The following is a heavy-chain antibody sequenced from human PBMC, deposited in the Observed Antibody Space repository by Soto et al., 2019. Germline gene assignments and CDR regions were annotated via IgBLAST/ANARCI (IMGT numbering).Heavy chain of an antibody. V-gene: IGHV1-18*01. J-gene: IGHJ6*02. Sequence: ASVKVSCKASGYTFTSYGISWVRQAPGQGLEWMGWISAYNGNTNYAQKLQGRVTMTTDTSTSTAYMELRSLRSDDTAVYYCARDGSGSWPDGNSVYYYGMDVWGQGTTVTVSS. CDR1: GYTFTSYG. CDR2: ISAYNGNT. D-gene: IGHD3-10*01. CDR3: ARDGSGSWPDGNSVYYYGMDV.